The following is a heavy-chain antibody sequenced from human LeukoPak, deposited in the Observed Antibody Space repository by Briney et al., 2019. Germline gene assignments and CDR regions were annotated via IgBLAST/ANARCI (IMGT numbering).Heavy chain of an antibody. V-gene: IGHV1-2*05. Sequence: ASVKVSCKASGYTFTSYYMHWVRQAPGQGLEWMGRINPNSGGTNYAQKFQGRVTMTRDTSISTAYMELSRLRSDDTVVYYCARDLNAWYQLLFYWGQGTLVTVSS. CDR3: ARDLNAWYQLLFY. J-gene: IGHJ4*02. CDR2: INPNSGGT. CDR1: GYTFTSYY. D-gene: IGHD2-2*01.